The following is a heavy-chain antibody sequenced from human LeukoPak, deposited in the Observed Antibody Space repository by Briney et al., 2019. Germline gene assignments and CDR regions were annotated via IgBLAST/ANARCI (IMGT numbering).Heavy chain of an antibody. V-gene: IGHV4-34*01. CDR3: ARGGRVVGATSVDY. CDR1: GGSISSYY. J-gene: IGHJ4*02. Sequence: SETLSLTCTVSGGSISSYYWSWIRQPPGKGLEWIGEINHSGSTNYNPSLKSRVTISADTSKNQFSLKLSSVTAADTAVYYCARGGRVVGATSVDYWGQGTLVTVSS. CDR2: INHSGST. D-gene: IGHD1-26*01.